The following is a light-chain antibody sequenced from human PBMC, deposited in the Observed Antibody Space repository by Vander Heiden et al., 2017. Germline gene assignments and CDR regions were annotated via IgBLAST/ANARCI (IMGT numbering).Light chain of an antibody. Sequence: MVMTQSPDTLSVSPGGSATLSCRTGQDVKVNVAWFQQIPGQPPRLLIYGASTRAAGVPARFSGSGSGTEFTLTISSLQSDDFAVYYCQQYDDWPLWTFGQGTKVEVK. J-gene: IGKJ1*01. CDR3: QQYDDWPLWT. CDR1: QDVKVN. V-gene: IGKV3D-15*01. CDR2: GAS.